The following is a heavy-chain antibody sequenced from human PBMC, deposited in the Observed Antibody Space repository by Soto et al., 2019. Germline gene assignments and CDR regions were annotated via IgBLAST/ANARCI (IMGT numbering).Heavy chain of an antibody. CDR2: ISANNGNT. Sequence: QVQLVQSGAEVKKPRASVRVPWRASGYTFTSLVTTWARQAPGQGVEWWGWISANNGNTNHPQKLQARVTMTTDTSTSTAYMELWSVRSDDTAVYYCASFSDRDNWNYFWFDPWGQGTLVTVCS. CDR1: GYTFTSLV. V-gene: IGHV1-18*01. D-gene: IGHD1-7*01. CDR3: ASFSDRDNWNYFWFDP. J-gene: IGHJ5*02.